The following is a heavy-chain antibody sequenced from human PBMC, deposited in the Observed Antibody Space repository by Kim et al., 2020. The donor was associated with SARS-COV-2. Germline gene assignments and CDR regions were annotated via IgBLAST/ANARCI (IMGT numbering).Heavy chain of an antibody. CDR3: ARLVGVSAFDI. D-gene: IGHD1-26*01. V-gene: IGHV5-51*01. CDR2: IYPGDSDT. J-gene: IGHJ3*02. Sequence: GESLKISCKGSGYGFSTYWIGWVRQMPGKGLEWIGIIYPGDSDTKYSPSFQGQVTISVDKSIKTAYLQWNTLKASDTAMYYCARLVGVSAFDIWGQGTMVTVSS. CDR1: GYGFSTYW.